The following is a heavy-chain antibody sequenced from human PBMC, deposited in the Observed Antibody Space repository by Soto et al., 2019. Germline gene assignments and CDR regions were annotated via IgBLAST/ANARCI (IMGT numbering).Heavy chain of an antibody. V-gene: IGHV3-21*01. Sequence: EVQLVESGGGLVKPGGSLRLSCAASGFTFSRYSMNWVRQAPGKGLEWVSSISGSSSYIYYADSVKGRFTISRDNAENSLYLQMNSLSAEDTAVYYCARSYDILTGYSGFDYWGQGTLVTVSS. J-gene: IGHJ4*02. CDR2: ISGSSSYI. D-gene: IGHD3-9*01. CDR1: GFTFSRYS. CDR3: ARSYDILTGYSGFDY.